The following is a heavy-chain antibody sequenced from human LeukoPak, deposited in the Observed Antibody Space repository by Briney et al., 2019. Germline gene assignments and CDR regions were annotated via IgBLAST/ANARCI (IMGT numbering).Heavy chain of an antibody. D-gene: IGHD6-13*01. CDR1: GGSISSGGYY. J-gene: IGHJ4*02. CDR3: ARDTAAATVDY. V-gene: IGHV4-31*03. Sequence: SQNLSLTCTVSGGSISSGGYYWSWIRQHPGKGLEWIGYIYYNGSTYYDPSLKSRVTISVDTSKNQFSLKLSSVTAADTAVYYCARDTAAATVDYWGQGTLVTVSS. CDR2: IYYNGST.